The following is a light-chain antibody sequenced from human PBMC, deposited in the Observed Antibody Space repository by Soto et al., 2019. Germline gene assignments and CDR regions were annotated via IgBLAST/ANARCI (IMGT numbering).Light chain of an antibody. CDR1: SSNVGSDI. J-gene: IGLJ3*02. CDR3: AAWDGSLNGWV. V-gene: IGLV1-44*01. CDR2: SNN. Sequence: QPVLTQPPSASGTPGQRVTISCSGSSSNVGSDIVNWYQQLTGTAPKLLIYSNNQRPSGVPDRFSGSKSGTSASLAISGLQSDDEADYYCAAWDGSLNGWVFGGGTKLTVL.